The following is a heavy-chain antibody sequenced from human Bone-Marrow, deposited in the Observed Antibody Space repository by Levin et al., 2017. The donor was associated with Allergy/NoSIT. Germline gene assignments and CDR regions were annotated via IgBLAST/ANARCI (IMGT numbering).Heavy chain of an antibody. V-gene: IGHV3-9*01. CDR2: ISWNSGSI. J-gene: IGHJ6*02. D-gene: IGHD7-27*01. Sequence: GGSLRLSCAASGFTFDDYAMHWVRQAPGKGLEWVSGISWNSGSIGYADSVKGRFTISRDNAKNSLYLQMNSLRAEDTALYYCAKFWDGMDVWGQGTTVTVSS. CDR1: GFTFDDYA. CDR3: AKFWDGMDV.